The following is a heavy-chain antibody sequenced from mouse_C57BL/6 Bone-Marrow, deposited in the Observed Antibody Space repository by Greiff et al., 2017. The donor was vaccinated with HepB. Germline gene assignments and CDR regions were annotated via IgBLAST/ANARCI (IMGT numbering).Heavy chain of an antibody. CDR3: TRGLRLLFDY. Sequence: QVQLKESGAELVRPGASVTLSCKASGYTFTDYEMHWVKQTPVHGLEWIGAIDPETGGTAYNQKFKGKAILTADKSSSTAYMELRSLTSEDSAVYHCTRGLRLLFDYWGQGTTLTVSS. CDR2: IDPETGGT. V-gene: IGHV1-15*01. CDR1: GYTFTDYE. J-gene: IGHJ2*01. D-gene: IGHD3-2*02.